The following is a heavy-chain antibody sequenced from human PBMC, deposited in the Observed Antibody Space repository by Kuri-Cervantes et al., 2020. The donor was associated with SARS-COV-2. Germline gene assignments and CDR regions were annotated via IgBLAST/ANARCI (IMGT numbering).Heavy chain of an antibody. Sequence: SVKVSCKASGGTLSSDAISWVRQAPGQGFEWMGRIMLSLAIPHFAQKFRDRVTITADKSTNTIYMELSNLRFEDMAIYYCARDAGYDPSVYFDFWGQGSLVTVSS. D-gene: IGHD3-22*01. CDR2: IMLSLAIP. CDR3: ARDAGYDPSVYFDF. V-gene: IGHV1-69*04. CDR1: GGTLSSDA. J-gene: IGHJ4*02.